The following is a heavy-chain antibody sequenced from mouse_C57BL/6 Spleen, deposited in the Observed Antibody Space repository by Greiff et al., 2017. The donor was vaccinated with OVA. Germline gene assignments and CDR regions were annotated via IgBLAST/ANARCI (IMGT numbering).Heavy chain of an antibody. CDR1: GYTFTSYW. V-gene: IGHV1-69*01. CDR2: IDPSDSYT. CDR3: ARHGNWYCDV. J-gene: IGHJ1*03. D-gene: IGHD2-1*01. Sequence: VQLQQSGAELVMPGASVKLSCKASGYTFTSYWMHWVKQRPGQGLEWIGEIDPSDSYTNYNQKFKGKSTLTVDKSSSTAYMQLSSLTSEDSAVYYCARHGNWYCDVWGTGTTVTVSS.